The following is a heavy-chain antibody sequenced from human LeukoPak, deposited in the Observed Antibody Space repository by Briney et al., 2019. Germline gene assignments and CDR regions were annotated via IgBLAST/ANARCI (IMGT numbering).Heavy chain of an antibody. V-gene: IGHV1-18*01. CDR2: INPYNTDT. Sequence: ASVKVSCKASGYTFTNYGISWVRQAPGQGLEWMGWINPYNTDTNYAQKVQDRVTMTTDTSTSTAYMELRSLGSDDTAIYYCARAYCDSSTCYTPRAFYDYWGQGTLVTVSS. J-gene: IGHJ4*02. D-gene: IGHD2-2*02. CDR1: GYTFTNYG. CDR3: ARAYCDSSTCYTPRAFYDY.